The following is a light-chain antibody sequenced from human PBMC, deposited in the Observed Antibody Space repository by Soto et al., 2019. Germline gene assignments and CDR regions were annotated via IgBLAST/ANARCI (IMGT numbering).Light chain of an antibody. V-gene: IGKV3-20*01. J-gene: IGKJ2*01. Sequence: EIVLTQSPGTLSLSPGERATLSCRTSQSVSNYLAWYQHRRDQAPRLLIYGASNRATGIPDRFSGSGSGTDFTLTISRLEPEDFAVYYCQHYGTSPPYTFGQGTKLEIK. CDR1: QSVSNY. CDR3: QHYGTSPPYT. CDR2: GAS.